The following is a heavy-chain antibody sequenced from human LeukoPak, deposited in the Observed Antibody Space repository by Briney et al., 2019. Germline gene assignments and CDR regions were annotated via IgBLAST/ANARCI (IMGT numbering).Heavy chain of an antibody. V-gene: IGHV4-59*01. CDR2: IYYSGST. J-gene: IGHJ4*02. CDR3: ARSSITIFGVVILFDY. D-gene: IGHD3-3*01. Sequence: SETLSLTCTVSGGSISSYYWSWIRQPPGKGLEWIGYIYYSGSTNYDPSLKSRVTISVDTSKNQFSLKLSSVTAADTAVYYCARSSITIFGVVILFDYWGQGTLVTVSS. CDR1: GGSISSYY.